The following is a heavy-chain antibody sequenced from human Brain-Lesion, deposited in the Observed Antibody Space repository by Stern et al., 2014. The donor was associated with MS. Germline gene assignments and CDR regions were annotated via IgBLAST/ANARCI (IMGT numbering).Heavy chain of an antibody. Sequence: QVQLVESGAEVKKPGASVKVSCKVSGYTLTELSMHWVRPAPGKGLEWMGGFDPEDGESIYEQKFQGRVTMTEDTSTDTAYMELSSLRSEDTAIYYCATDLQQPLVDTFDIWGQGTMVTVSS. CDR1: GYTLTELS. CDR3: ATDLQQPLVDTFDI. D-gene: IGHD6-13*01. CDR2: FDPEDGES. J-gene: IGHJ3*02. V-gene: IGHV1-24*01.